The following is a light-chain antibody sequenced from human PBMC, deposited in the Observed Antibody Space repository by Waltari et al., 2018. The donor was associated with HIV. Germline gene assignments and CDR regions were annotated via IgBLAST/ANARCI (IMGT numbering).Light chain of an antibody. CDR1: SSDVGGYNY. CDR3: SSYTSSSTNV. CDR2: DVS. V-gene: IGLV2-14*03. Sequence: QSALTQPASVSGSPGQSITISCTGTSSDVGGYNYVSWYQQHPGKVHKLMIYDVSNRPSGVSNRFSGSKSGNTASLTISGLQAEDEADYYCSSYTSSSTNVFGTGTKVTVL. J-gene: IGLJ1*01.